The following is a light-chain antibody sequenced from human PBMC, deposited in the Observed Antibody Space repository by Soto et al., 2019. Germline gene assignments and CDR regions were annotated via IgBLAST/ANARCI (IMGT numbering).Light chain of an antibody. J-gene: IGKJ1*01. CDR1: QSVGSY. CDR2: DAS. V-gene: IGKV3-11*01. Sequence: EIVLTQSPATLSLSLGERATLSCRASQSVGSYLAWYQQKPGQAPRLLIYDASNRATGIPARFSGSGSGTGFPLTISSLEPEDFAVYYCQQYSDWPPWTFGQGTKVEIK. CDR3: QQYSDWPPWT.